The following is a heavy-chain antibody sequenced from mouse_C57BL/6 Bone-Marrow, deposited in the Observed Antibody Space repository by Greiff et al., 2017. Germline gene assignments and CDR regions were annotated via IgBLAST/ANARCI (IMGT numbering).Heavy chain of an antibody. CDR2: IDPEDGET. CDR3: ARWAYYSNLYYAMDY. V-gene: IGHV14-2*01. J-gene: IGHJ4*01. Sequence: VQLQQSGAELVKPGASVKLSCTASGFNIKDYYMHWVKQRTEQGLEWIGRIDPEDGETKYAPKFQGKATIKADTSYNTAYLQLSSLPSEDTAVYYCARWAYYSNLYYAMDYWGQGTSVTVSS. CDR1: GFNIKDYY. D-gene: IGHD2-5*01.